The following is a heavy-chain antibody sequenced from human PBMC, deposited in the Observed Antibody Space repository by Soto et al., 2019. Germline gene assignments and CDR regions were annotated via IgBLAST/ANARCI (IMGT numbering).Heavy chain of an antibody. Sequence: SETLSLTCTVSGGSISSSSYYWGWIRQPPGKGLEGMGSIYYSGSTYYNPSLKSRVTISVDTSKNQFSLKLSSVTAADTAVYYCASQGEQWLDSLIDYWGQGTLVTVSS. J-gene: IGHJ4*02. CDR3: ASQGEQWLDSLIDY. D-gene: IGHD6-19*01. V-gene: IGHV4-39*01. CDR1: GGSISSSSYY. CDR2: IYYSGST.